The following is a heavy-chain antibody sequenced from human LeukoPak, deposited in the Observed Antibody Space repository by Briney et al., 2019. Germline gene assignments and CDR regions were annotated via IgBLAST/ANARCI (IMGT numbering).Heavy chain of an antibody. Sequence: GGSLRLSCAASGFTFSSYGMHWVRRAPGKGLEWVAVIWYDGSNKYYADSVKGRFTISRDNSKNTLYLQMNSLRAEDTAVYYCARVRHSSGWNYYGMDVWGQGTTVTVSS. CDR1: GFTFSSYG. D-gene: IGHD6-19*01. J-gene: IGHJ6*02. CDR2: IWYDGSNK. CDR3: ARVRHSSGWNYYGMDV. V-gene: IGHV3-33*01.